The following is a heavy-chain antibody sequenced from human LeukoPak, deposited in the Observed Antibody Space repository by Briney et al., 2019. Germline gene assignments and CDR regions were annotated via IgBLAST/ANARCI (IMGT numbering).Heavy chain of an antibody. V-gene: IGHV1-69*13. Sequence: ASVKVSCKASGGTFSSYAISWVRQAPGQGLEWMGGIIPIFGTANYAQKFQGRVTITADESTSTAYMELSSLRSEDTAVYYCARGGPIVVVTNDAFDIWGQGTMVTVSS. D-gene: IGHD2-21*02. CDR2: IIPIFGTA. CDR3: ARGGPIVVVTNDAFDI. J-gene: IGHJ3*02. CDR1: GGTFSSYA.